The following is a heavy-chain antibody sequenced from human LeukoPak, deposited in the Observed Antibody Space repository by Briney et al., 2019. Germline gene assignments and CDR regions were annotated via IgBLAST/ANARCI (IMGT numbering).Heavy chain of an antibody. CDR2: ITPMFGVT. V-gene: IGHV1-69*04. D-gene: IGHD3-16*01. Sequence: ASVKVSCKASGGTFSSHALSWVRRAPGQGLEWMGRITPMFGVTNYAQNFQGRFTITADKSTTTVYMELTSLRSEDTAVYYCAGNPLGTEMLMGYYYYGMDVWGQGTTVTVSS. CDR1: GGTFSSHA. J-gene: IGHJ6*02. CDR3: AGNPLGTEMLMGYYYYGMDV.